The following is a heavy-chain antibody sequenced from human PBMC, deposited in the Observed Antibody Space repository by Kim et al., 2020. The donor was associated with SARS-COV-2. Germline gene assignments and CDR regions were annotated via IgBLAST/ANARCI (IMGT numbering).Heavy chain of an antibody. CDR2: IYYSGST. J-gene: IGHJ4*02. V-gene: IGHV4-31*03. D-gene: IGHD5-18*01. CDR3: ARVEYSYGLWYYFDY. Sequence: SETLSLTCTVSGGSISSGGYYWSWIRQHPGKGLEWIGYIYYSGSTYYNPSLKSRVTISVDTSKNQFSLKLSSVTAADTAVYYCARVEYSYGLWYYFDYWGQGTLVTVSS. CDR1: GGSISSGGYY.